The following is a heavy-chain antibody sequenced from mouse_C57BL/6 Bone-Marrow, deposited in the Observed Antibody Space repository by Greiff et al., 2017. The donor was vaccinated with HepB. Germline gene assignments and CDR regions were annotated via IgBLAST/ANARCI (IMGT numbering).Heavy chain of an antibody. V-gene: IGHV5-15*01. CDR3: ARHYGSSPFAY. J-gene: IGHJ3*01. CDR2: ISNLAYSI. CDR1: GFTFSDYG. Sequence: EVMLVESGGGLVQPGGSLKLSCAASGFTFSDYGMAWVRQAPRKGPEWVAFISNLAYSIYYADTVTGRFTISRENAENTLYLEMSSLRSEDTAMYYCARHYGSSPFAYWGQGTLVTVSA. D-gene: IGHD1-1*01.